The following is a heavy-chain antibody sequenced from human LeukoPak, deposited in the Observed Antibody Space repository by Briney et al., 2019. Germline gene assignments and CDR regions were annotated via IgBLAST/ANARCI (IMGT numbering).Heavy chain of an antibody. CDR3: AREPTFSSSWYTSCDF. Sequence: PGGSLRLSCAASGFTFSSYWMSWVRQAPGKGLEWVANIKQDGSEKYYVDSVKGRFTISRDNAKNSLYLQMNSLKVEDTAVYYCAREPTFSSSWYTSCDFWGQGTLVTVSS. D-gene: IGHD6-13*01. CDR2: IKQDGSEK. V-gene: IGHV3-7*01. CDR1: GFTFSSYW. J-gene: IGHJ4*02.